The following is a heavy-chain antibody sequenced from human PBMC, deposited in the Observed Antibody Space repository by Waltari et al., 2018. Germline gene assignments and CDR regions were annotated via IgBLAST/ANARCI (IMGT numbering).Heavy chain of an antibody. CDR1: GYTFTRYW. CDR2: VYPSDSNP. J-gene: IGHJ4*02. D-gene: IGHD5-18*01. V-gene: IGHV5-51*01. CDR3: ARQPLHSYGTRHFDY. Sequence: EVQLVQSGAEVKKPGESLKISCEGSGYTFTRYWIGWVRQMPGKGLEWMGDVYPSDSNPRYSPSVQGQVTISADKSISTAYLQWSSLKASDTAMYFCARQPLHSYGTRHFDYWGQGTLVTVSS.